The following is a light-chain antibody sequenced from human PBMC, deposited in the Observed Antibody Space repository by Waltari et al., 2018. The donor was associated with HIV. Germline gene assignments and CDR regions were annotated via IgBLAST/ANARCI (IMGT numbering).Light chain of an antibody. J-gene: IGLJ1*01. V-gene: IGLV1-47*01. CDR3: VAWDDSLSGYV. Sequence: QSVLTQPHSASGTLGQRVTISCPGRSSNVGSKPVYWFQQVPGTTPKLLIYRDSQRRSGIPDRVSGSKSGASASLTISGLRSEDEADYYCVAWDDSLSGYVFGTGTRVSVL. CDR1: SSNVGSKP. CDR2: RDS.